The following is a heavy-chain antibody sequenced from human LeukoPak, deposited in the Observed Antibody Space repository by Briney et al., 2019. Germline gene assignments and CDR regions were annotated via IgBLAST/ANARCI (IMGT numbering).Heavy chain of an antibody. J-gene: IGHJ4*02. V-gene: IGHV4-39*07. Sequence: SETLSLTCTVSGGSISSSSYYWGWIRQPPGKGLEWIGSIYYSGSTYYNPSLKSRVTISVDTSKNQFSLKLSSVTAADTAVYYCARDLPSDLRVSGYLSGYFDYWGQGTLVTVSS. CDR3: ARDLPSDLRVSGYLSGYFDY. CDR1: GGSISSSSYY. CDR2: IYYSGST. D-gene: IGHD3-22*01.